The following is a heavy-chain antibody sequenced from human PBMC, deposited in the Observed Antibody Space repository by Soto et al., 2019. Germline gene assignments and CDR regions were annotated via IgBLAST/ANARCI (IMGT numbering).Heavy chain of an antibody. CDR3: ARQVYTVVTPMDF. V-gene: IGHV3-7*01. J-gene: IGHJ4*01. D-gene: IGHD2-21*02. Sequence: HPGGSLRLSCSASGFTFSTYWMSWVRQAPGKGLEWVANIKQDGSEKYYVDSVRGRFTISRDNAENSLYLQMDNLRDEVTALYYCARQVYTVVTPMDFWGQGTLVTVSS. CDR2: IKQDGSEK. CDR1: GFTFSTYW.